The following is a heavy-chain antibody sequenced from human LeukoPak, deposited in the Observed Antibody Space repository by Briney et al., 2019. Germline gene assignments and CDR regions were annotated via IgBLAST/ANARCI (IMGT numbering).Heavy chain of an antibody. CDR2: ISTYNGNT. CDR3: ARDEDYGDRLSPFDI. CDR1: GYTFTSYG. D-gene: IGHD4-17*01. Sequence: ASVKVSCKASGYTFTSYGISWVRQAPGQGLEWMGWISTYNGNTNYAQKLQGRVTMTTDTSTRTAYMELRSLRSDDTAVYYCARDEDYGDRLSPFDIWGQGTMVTVSS. J-gene: IGHJ3*02. V-gene: IGHV1-18*01.